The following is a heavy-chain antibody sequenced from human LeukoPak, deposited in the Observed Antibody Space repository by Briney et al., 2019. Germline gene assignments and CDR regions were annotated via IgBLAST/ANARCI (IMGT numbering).Heavy chain of an antibody. CDR2: INPSGGST. CDR3: TRHMDFWSGYYDLDY. D-gene: IGHD3-3*01. J-gene: IGHJ4*02. CDR1: GYTFTSYY. Sequence: GASVKVSCKASGYTFTSYYMHWVRQAPGQGLEWMGIINPSGGSTSYAQKFQGRVTMTRDTSTSTVYMELSSLRSEDTAVYYCTRHMDFWSGYYDLDYWGQGTLVTVSS. V-gene: IGHV1-46*03.